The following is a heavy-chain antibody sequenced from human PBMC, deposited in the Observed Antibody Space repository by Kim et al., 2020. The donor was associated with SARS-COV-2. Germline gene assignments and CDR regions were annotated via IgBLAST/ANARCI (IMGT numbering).Heavy chain of an antibody. CDR2: IIPILGIA. CDR3: AREGSVEMATTRPWEGHAFDI. D-gene: IGHD1-1*01. J-gene: IGHJ3*02. V-gene: IGHV1-69*04. CDR1: GGTFSSYA. Sequence: SVKVSCKASGGTFSSYAISWVRQAPGQGLEWMGRIIPILGIANYAQKFQGRVTITADKSTSTAYMELSSLRSEDTAVYYCAREGSVEMATTRPWEGHAFDIWGQGTMVTVSS.